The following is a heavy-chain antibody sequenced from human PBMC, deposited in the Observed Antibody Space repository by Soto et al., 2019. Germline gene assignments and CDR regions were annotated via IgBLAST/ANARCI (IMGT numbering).Heavy chain of an antibody. V-gene: IGHV3-13*04. CDR3: ARRGEWGSGSYYRF. D-gene: IGHD3-10*01. CDR1: GFTFSSYD. J-gene: IGHJ4*02. Sequence: EVQLVESGGGLVQPGGSLRLSCAASGFTFSSYDMHWVRQATGKGLEWVSAIGTAGDTYYPGSVKGRFTISRENAKNSLYLQMNSLRAGDTAVYYCARRGEWGSGSYYRFWGQGTLVTVSS. CDR2: IGTAGDT.